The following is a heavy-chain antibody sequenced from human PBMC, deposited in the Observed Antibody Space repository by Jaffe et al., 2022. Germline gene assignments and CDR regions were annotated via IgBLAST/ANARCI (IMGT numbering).Heavy chain of an antibody. J-gene: IGHJ5*02. V-gene: IGHV4-38-2*01. Sequence: QVQLQESGPGLVKPSETLSLTCAVSGYSISSGYYWGWIRQPPGKGLEWIGSIYHSGSTYYNPSLKSRVTISVDTSKNQFSLKLSSVTAADTAVYYCARGSTMVRGVKGNWFDPWGQGTLVTVSS. CDR1: GYSISSGYY. CDR3: ARGSTMVRGVKGNWFDP. CDR2: IYHSGST. D-gene: IGHD3-10*01.